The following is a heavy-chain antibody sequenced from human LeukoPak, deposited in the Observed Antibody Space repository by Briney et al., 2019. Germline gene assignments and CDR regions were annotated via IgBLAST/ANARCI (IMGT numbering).Heavy chain of an antibody. J-gene: IGHJ4*02. V-gene: IGHV1-8*01. CDR1: GYTFTSYD. CDR2: MNPNSGNT. Sequence: ASVKVSCKASGYTFTSYDINWVRQAPGQGLEWMGWMNPNSGNTGYAQKFQGRVTMTTNTSISTAYMELSSLRSEDTAVYYCARSRHYDYVWGSYRSPTYYFDYWGQGTLVTVSS. CDR3: ARSRHYDYVWGSYRSPTYYFDY. D-gene: IGHD3-16*02.